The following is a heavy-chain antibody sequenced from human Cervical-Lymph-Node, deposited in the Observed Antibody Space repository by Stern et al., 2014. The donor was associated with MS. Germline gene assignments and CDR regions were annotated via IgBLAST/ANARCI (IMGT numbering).Heavy chain of an antibody. V-gene: IGHV4-31*03. CDR3: ALAAAGRYDAFHV. J-gene: IGHJ3*01. CDR2: IYSTGST. CDR1: GDSAGTGYY. D-gene: IGHD6-13*01. Sequence: VQLVESGPGLVKPSQTLSLTCSVSGDSAGTGYYCTWIRHHPDRGLEWXGSIYSTGSTDSNPSLQSRLSMSIDTSENSFSLRLTCVTAADTAVYYCALAAAGRYDAFHVWGQGTLVTVSS.